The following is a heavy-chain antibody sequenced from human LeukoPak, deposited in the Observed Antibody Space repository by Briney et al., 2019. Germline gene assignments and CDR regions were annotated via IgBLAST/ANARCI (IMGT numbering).Heavy chain of an antibody. D-gene: IGHD6-19*01. V-gene: IGHV3-53*01. Sequence: GGSLRLSCAASGFTFSSYAMHWVRQAPGKGLEWVSVIYSGGSTYYADSVKGRFTISRDNSKNTLYLQMNSLRAEDTAVYYCARLHSSGWYGRAGRYFDYWGQGTLVTVSS. J-gene: IGHJ4*02. CDR1: GFTFSSYA. CDR3: ARLHSSGWYGRAGRYFDY. CDR2: IYSGGST.